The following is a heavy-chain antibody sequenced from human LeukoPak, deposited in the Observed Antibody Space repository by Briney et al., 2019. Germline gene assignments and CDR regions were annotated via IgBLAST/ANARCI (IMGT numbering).Heavy chain of an antibody. V-gene: IGHV4-39*07. J-gene: IGHJ5*02. CDR1: GGSISSSSYY. Sequence: SETLSLTCTVPGGSISSSSYYWGWIRQPPGKGLEWIGSIYYSGSTYYNPSLKSRVTISVDTSKNQFSLKLSSVTAADTAVYYCARTDIVVVPAAIPNWFDPWGQGTLVTVSS. CDR3: ARTDIVVVPAAIPNWFDP. D-gene: IGHD2-2*01. CDR2: IYYSGST.